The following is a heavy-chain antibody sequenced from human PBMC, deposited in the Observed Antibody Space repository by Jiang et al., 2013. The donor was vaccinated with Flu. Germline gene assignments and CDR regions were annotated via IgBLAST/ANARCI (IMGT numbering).Heavy chain of an antibody. CDR3: AREITMVQGVIRHYYYYGMDV. J-gene: IGHJ6*02. D-gene: IGHD3-10*01. V-gene: IGHV1-2*06. CDR2: XNPNSGGT. Sequence: QGLEWMGRXNPNSGGTNYAQKFQGRVTMTRDTSISTAYMELSRLRSDDTAVYYCAREITMVQGVIRHYYYYGMDVWGQGTTVTVSS.